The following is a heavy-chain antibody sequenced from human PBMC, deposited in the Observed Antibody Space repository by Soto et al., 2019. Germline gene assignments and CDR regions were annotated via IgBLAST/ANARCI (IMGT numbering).Heavy chain of an antibody. CDR2: ISSNGGST. V-gene: IGHV3-64D*06. J-gene: IGHJ6*02. D-gene: IGHD3-3*01. CDR3: VKGDYDFWSGYSHTYYYYGMDV. CDR1: GFTFSSYA. Sequence: GGSLRLSCSASGFTFSSYAMHWVRQAPGKGLEYVSAISSNGGSTYYADSVKGRFTISRDNSKNTLYLQMSSLRAEDTAVYYCVKGDYDFWSGYSHTYYYYGMDVWGQGTTVTVS.